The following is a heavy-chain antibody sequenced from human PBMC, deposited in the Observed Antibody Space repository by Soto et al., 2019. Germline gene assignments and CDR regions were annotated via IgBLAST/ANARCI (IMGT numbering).Heavy chain of an antibody. CDR2: IIPIFGTA. D-gene: IGHD5-18*01. V-gene: IGHV1-69*01. Sequence: QVQLVQSGAEVKKPGSSVKVSCKASGGTFSSYAISWVRQAPGQGLEWMGGIIPIFGTANYAQKFQGRVTITADESTSPAYMELSSLRPEDTAVYYCARASYSYALKYWFDPWGQGTLVTVSS. CDR1: GGTFSSYA. J-gene: IGHJ5*02. CDR3: ARASYSYALKYWFDP.